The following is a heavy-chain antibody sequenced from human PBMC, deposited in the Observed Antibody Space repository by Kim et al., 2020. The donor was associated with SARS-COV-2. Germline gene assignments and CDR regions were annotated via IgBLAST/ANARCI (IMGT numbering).Heavy chain of an antibody. Sequence: GGSLRLSCAASGFTFSSYGMHWVRQAPGKGLEWVAVIWYDGSNKYYVDSVKGRFTISRDNSKNTLYLQMNSLRAEDTAVYYCAKGQGLRLGELSLYNDAFDMWGQGTVVTVSS. CDR3: AKGQGLRLGELSLYNDAFDM. CDR2: IWYDGSNK. V-gene: IGHV3-33*06. J-gene: IGHJ3*02. D-gene: IGHD3-16*02. CDR1: GFTFSSYG.